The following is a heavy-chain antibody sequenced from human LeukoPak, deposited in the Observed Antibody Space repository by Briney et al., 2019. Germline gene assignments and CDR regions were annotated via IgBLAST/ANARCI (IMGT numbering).Heavy chain of an antibody. CDR3: ARLATRIGGGYCFDY. CDR1: GFTFSSYW. CDR2: IKQDGSEK. V-gene: IGHV3-7*01. Sequence: PGGSLRLSCAASGFTFSSYWITWVRQAPGKGLEWVANIKQDGSEKYYVDSVKGRFTISRDNAKNSLYLQMNSLRAEDTAVYYCARLATRIGGGYCFDYWGQGTLVSVSS. J-gene: IGHJ4*02. D-gene: IGHD4-23*01.